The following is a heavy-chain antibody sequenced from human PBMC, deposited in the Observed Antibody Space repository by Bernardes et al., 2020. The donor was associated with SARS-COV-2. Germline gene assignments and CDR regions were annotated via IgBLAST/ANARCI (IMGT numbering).Heavy chain of an antibody. CDR2: ISWNSGSI. Sequence: GGSLRLSCAASGFTFDDYAMHWVRQAPGKGLEWVSGISWNSGSIGYADSVKGRFTISRDNAKNSLYLQMNSLRAEDTALYYCANLGGIWSGYVDVWGQGTTVTVSS. CDR1: GFTFDDYA. V-gene: IGHV3-9*01. CDR3: ANLGGIWSGYVDV. J-gene: IGHJ6*02. D-gene: IGHD3-3*01.